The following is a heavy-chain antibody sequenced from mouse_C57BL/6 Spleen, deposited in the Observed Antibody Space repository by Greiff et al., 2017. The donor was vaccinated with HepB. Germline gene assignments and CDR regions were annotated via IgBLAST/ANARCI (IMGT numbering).Heavy chain of an antibody. D-gene: IGHD2-4*01. J-gene: IGHJ3*01. CDR2: ILPGSGST. Sequence: QVQLQQSGAELMKPGASVKLSCKATGYTFTGYWIEWVKQRPGHGLEWIGEILPGSGSTNYNEKFKGKATFTADTSSNTAYMHLSSLTTEDSAIYYCARVRNYYDYDSGWSAYWGQRALVTDSA. V-gene: IGHV1-9*01. CDR3: ARVRNYYDYDSGWSAY. CDR1: GYTFTGYW.